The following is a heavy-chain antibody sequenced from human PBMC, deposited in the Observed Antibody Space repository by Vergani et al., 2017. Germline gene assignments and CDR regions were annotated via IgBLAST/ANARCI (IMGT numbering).Heavy chain of an antibody. Sequence: QVQLVESGGGVVQPGRSLRLSCAASGFTFSSYGMHWVRQAPGKGLEWVAVIWYDGSNKYYADSVKGRFTISRDNSKNTLYLQMNSLRAEDTAVYYCASTLASSFDYWGQGTLVTVSS. CDR1: GFTFSSYG. J-gene: IGHJ4*02. CDR3: ASTLASSFDY. V-gene: IGHV3-33*01. D-gene: IGHD6-13*01. CDR2: IWYDGSNK.